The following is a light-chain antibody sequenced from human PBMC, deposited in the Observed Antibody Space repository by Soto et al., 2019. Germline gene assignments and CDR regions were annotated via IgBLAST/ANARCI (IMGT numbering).Light chain of an antibody. J-gene: IGKJ1*01. CDR2: AAS. Sequence: DIQLTQSPSFLSASVGDRVTITCRASQGISSYLAWYQQKPGKAPKLLIYAASTLQSGVPSRFSGSGSGTDFTLTISCLQSEDFATYYCQQYYSYPPTFGQGTKVDIK. V-gene: IGKV1-9*01. CDR3: QQYYSYPPT. CDR1: QGISSY.